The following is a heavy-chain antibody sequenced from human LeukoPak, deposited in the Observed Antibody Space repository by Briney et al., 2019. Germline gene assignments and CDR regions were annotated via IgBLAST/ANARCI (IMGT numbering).Heavy chain of an antibody. D-gene: IGHD5-24*01. CDR1: GFTFSSYE. Sequence: GGSLRLSCAASGFTFSSYEMNWVRQAPGKGLEWVSYISSSGSTIYYADSVKGRFTISRDNAKNSLYLQMNSLRAEDTAVYYCARAAGRWLPFFDYWGQGNLVTVSS. CDR3: ARAAGRWLPFFDY. J-gene: IGHJ4*02. CDR2: ISSSGSTI. V-gene: IGHV3-48*03.